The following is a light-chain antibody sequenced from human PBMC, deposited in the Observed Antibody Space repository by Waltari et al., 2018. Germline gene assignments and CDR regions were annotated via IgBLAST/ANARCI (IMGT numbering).Light chain of an antibody. V-gene: IGKV1-33*01. CDR3: QQYENFPYS. Sequence: DIQMTQSPSSVSASVGDRVTITCRASQGISTWLGWYQQKPGKAPKPLIYDASNLETGVPSRFSGSRSGTDFTFTISSLQPEDVATYYCQQYENFPYSFGQGTKLEIK. CDR2: DAS. CDR1: QGISTW. J-gene: IGKJ2*03.